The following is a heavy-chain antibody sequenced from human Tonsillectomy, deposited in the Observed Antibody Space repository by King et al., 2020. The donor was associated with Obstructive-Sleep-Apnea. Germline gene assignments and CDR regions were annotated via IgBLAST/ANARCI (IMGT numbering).Heavy chain of an antibody. CDR2: IYHSGGS. D-gene: IGHD4-11*01. CDR3: ARGTVTSVLEL. CDR1: GGSIRSAFYY. J-gene: IGHJ4*02. Sequence: QLQESGPGLVKPSQTLSLTCTVSGGSIRSAFYYWTWIRQLPGKGLEWIGYIYHSGGSDYNPSLKTRLTISADTSKNHFSLHLTSVTAAATAVYYCARGTVTSVLELWGPGILVTVSS. V-gene: IGHV4-31*03.